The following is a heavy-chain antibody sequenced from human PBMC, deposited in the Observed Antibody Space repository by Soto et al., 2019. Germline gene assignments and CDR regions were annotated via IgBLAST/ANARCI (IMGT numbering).Heavy chain of an antibody. CDR3: ARDKGGGIYSSSRNDY. Sequence: EVQLVESGGGLVKPGGSLRLSCAASGFTFSSYSMNWVRQAPGKGLEWVSSISSSSSYIYYADSVKGRFTISRDNAKNSLYLQMNSLRAEDTAVYYCARDKGGGIYSSSRNDYWGQGTLVTVSS. CDR1: GFTFSSYS. CDR2: ISSSSSYI. J-gene: IGHJ4*02. V-gene: IGHV3-21*01. D-gene: IGHD6-13*01.